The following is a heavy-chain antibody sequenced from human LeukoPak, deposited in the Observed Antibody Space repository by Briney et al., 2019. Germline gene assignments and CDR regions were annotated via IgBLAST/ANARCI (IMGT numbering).Heavy chain of an antibody. J-gene: IGHJ3*02. CDR1: GYTFTGYY. V-gene: IGHV1-18*04. D-gene: IGHD5-18*01. Sequence: ASVKVSCKASGYTFTGYYMHWVRQAPGQGLEWMGWISAYNGNTNYAQKLQGRVTMTTDTSTSTAYMELRSLRSDDTAVYYCASCGYSYGYASDAFDIWGQGTMVTVSS. CDR3: ASCGYSYGYASDAFDI. CDR2: ISAYNGNT.